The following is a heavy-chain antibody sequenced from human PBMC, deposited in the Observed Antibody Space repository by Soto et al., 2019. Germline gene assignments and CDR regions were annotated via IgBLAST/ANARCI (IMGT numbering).Heavy chain of an antibody. CDR3: ALTYVVPAAQDDNWFDP. D-gene: IGHD2-2*01. V-gene: IGHV1-3*01. CDR1: GYTFTSYA. Sequence: GASVKVSCKASGYTFTSYAMHWVRQAPGQRLEWMGWINAGNGNTKYSQKFQGRVTITRDTSASTAYMELRSLRSEDTAVYYCALTYVVPAAQDDNWFDPWGQGTLVTVSS. J-gene: IGHJ5*02. CDR2: INAGNGNT.